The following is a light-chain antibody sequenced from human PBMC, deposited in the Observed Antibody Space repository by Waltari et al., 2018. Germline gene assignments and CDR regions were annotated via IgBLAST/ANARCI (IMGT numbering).Light chain of an antibody. V-gene: IGKV3-20*01. CDR2: GAS. J-gene: IGKJ4*01. CDR3: QQYGSLPPT. CDR1: QCVSSTD. Sequence: EIVLTHSPGTLSLSPGEVSTLACGAIQCVSSTDLAWYQQKPGQAPRLLISGASSRATGIPDRFSGSGSGTDFTLTISRLEPEDFAVYYCQQYGSLPPTFGGGTKVEIK.